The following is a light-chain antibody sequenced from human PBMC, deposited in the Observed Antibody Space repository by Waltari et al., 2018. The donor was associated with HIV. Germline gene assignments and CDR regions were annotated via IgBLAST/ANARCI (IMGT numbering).Light chain of an antibody. CDR3: QSADSSGVDFVV. V-gene: IGLV3-25*03. J-gene: IGLJ2*01. CDR1: ALPKQY. CDR2: KDS. Sequence: DLTQPPSVSVPPGQTATITCPGDALPKQYGYWYQKKAGQAPVLLINKDSERLSGIPERFSGSSSGTSLTLTINGVRAEDEAEYYCQSADSSGVDFVVFGGGTKLTVL.